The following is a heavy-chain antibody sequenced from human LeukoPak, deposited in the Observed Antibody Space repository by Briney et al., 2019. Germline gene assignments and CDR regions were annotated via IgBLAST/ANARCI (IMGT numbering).Heavy chain of an antibody. J-gene: IGHJ3*02. CDR1: GGSISSYY. Sequence: SETLSLTCTISGGSISSYYWSWIRQPPGKGLEWIGYIYYSGSTNYNPSLKSRVTISVDTSKNQFSLKLSSVTAADTAVYYCARGVEIATTRAFDIWGQGTMVTVSS. CDR2: IYYSGST. V-gene: IGHV4-59*01. CDR3: ARGVEIATTRAFDI. D-gene: IGHD5-24*01.